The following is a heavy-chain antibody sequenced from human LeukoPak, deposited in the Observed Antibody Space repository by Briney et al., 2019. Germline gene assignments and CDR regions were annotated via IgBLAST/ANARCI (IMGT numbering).Heavy chain of an antibody. D-gene: IGHD4-11*01. CDR2: IIPIFGTA. J-gene: IGHJ6*03. V-gene: IGHV1-69*05. CDR3: ARGRLTTVKTYYYMDV. CDR1: GGTFSSYA. Sequence: ASVKVSCKASGGTFSSYAISWVRQAPGQGLEWMGGIIPIFGTANYAQKFQGRVTITTDESTSTAYMELSSLRSEDTAVYYCARGRLTTVKTYYYMDVWGKGTTVTVSS.